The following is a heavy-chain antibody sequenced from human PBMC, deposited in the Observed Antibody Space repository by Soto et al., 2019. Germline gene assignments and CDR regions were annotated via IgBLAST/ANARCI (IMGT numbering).Heavy chain of an antibody. D-gene: IGHD3-10*01. Sequence: QVQVVQSGVEVRRPGSSVKVSCKASGDTFKNCVISWVRQAPGQGLEWMGGIIPLFSTTDFAQRFQGRLTITTDESTTTAYIELSRLRSEDTATYYCAAELGFGKLSVVWGQGTTVIVSS. CDR3: AAELGFGKLSVV. CDR2: IIPLFSTT. V-gene: IGHV1-69*01. J-gene: IGHJ6*02. CDR1: GDTFKNCV.